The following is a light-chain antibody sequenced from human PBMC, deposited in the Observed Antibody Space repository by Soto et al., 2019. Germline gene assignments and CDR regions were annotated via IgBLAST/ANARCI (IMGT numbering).Light chain of an antibody. CDR2: DAS. CDR3: QQYGSSGT. CDR1: QSVSHY. J-gene: IGKJ1*01. V-gene: IGKV3-11*01. Sequence: DIVLTQSPSTLSLSPGERATLSCRASQSVSHYLAWYQQKPGQAPRLLIFDASNRATGVPARFSGSRSGTDFTLTISSLEPEDFAVYYCQQYGSSGTFGQGTKVDIK.